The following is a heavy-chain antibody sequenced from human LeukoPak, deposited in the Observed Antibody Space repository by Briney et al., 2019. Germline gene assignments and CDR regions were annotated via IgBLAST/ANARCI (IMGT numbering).Heavy chain of an antibody. V-gene: IGHV3-21*01. CDR1: GFTFSSYS. CDR2: ISSSSSYI. CDR3: AREAVMPVAPVKIGTSDRPLYEYYGLDV. D-gene: IGHD1/OR15-1a*01. J-gene: IGHJ6*02. Sequence: GGSLRLSCAASGFTFSSYSMNWVRQAPGKGLEWVSSISSSSSYIYYADSVKGRFTISRDNAKNSLYLQMNSLRAEDTAVYYCAREAVMPVAPVKIGTSDRPLYEYYGLDVWGQGTTVTVS.